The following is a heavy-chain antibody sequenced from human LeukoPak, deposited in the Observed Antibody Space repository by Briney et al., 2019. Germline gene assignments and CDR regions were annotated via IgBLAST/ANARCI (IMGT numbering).Heavy chain of an antibody. Sequence: GGSLRLSCAASGFTFSSYAMSWVRQAPGKGPEWVSAISGSGGSTYHADSVKGRFTISRDNSKNTLYLQMNSLRAEDTAVYYCAKGGGGRGYCSSTSCYLFDYWGQGTLVTVSS. J-gene: IGHJ4*02. CDR1: GFTFSSYA. V-gene: IGHV3-23*01. CDR2: ISGSGGST. D-gene: IGHD2-2*01. CDR3: AKGGGGRGYCSSTSCYLFDY.